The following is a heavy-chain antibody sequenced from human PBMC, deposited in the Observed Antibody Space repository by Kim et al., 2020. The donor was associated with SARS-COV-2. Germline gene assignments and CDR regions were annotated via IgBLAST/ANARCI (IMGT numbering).Heavy chain of an antibody. J-gene: IGHJ6*02. CDR2: INHSGST. CDR1: GGSFSGYY. V-gene: IGHV4-34*01. D-gene: IGHD3-22*01. CDR3: ARTYYDSSGYYRPYYYYGMDV. Sequence: SETLSLTCAVYGGSFSGYYWSWIRQPPGKGLEWIGEINHSGSTNYNPSLKSRVTISVDTSKNQFSLKLSSVTAADTAVYYCARTYYDSSGYYRPYYYYGMDVWGQGTTVTVSS.